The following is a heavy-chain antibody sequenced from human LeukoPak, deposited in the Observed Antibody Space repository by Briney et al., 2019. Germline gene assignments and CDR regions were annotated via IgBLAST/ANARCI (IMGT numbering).Heavy chain of an antibody. D-gene: IGHD2-15*01. CDR2: INQDGREK. V-gene: IGHV3-7*04. CDR3: ARGDKFSGDY. Sequence: GGSLRLSCAASGFTFSSYWMSWVRQAPGKGLEWVANINQDGREKYYVDSVKGRFTISRDNAKNSLYLQMNSLRADDTAVYFCARGDKFSGDYWGQGTLVTVSS. CDR1: GFTFSSYW. J-gene: IGHJ4*02.